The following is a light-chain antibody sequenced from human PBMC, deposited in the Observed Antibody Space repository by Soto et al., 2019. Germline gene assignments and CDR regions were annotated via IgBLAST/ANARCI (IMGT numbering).Light chain of an antibody. CDR1: QSVSSSY. CDR2: GAS. CDR3: QQYGGSFRV. Sequence: EIVLTQSPGTLSLSPGERATLSCRASQSVSSSYLAWYQQKPGQAPSLLIYGASSRATGIPDRFSGSGSGTDFTLTISRLEPEDFAVYYCQQYGGSFRVFGPGTKVDIK. J-gene: IGKJ3*01. V-gene: IGKV3-20*01.